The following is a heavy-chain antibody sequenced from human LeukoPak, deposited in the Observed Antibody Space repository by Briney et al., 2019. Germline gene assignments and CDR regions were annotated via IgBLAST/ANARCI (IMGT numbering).Heavy chain of an antibody. CDR1: GYTFTSYG. CDR3: ARDLPPISWLVVTADGNWFDP. D-gene: IGHD2-21*02. Sequence: ASVKVSCKASGYTFTSYGISWVRQAPGQGLEWMGWTSAYNGNTNYAQKLQGRVTMTTDTSTSTAYMELRSLRSDDTAVYYCARDLPPISWLVVTADGNWFDPWGQGTLVTVSS. J-gene: IGHJ5*02. CDR2: TSAYNGNT. V-gene: IGHV1-18*01.